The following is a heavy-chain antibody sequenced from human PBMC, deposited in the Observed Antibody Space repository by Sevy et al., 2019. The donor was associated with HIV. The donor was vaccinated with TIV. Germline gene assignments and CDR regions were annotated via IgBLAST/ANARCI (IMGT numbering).Heavy chain of an antibody. J-gene: IGHJ4*02. CDR1: GFTFSSYW. Sequence: GGSLRLSCAASGFTFSSYWMSWVRQAPGKGLEWVSAISGSGGSTYYADSVKGRFTISRDNSKNTLYLQMNSLRAEDTAVYYCAKDGGNIVLMVYAMGHFDYWGQGTLVTVSS. CDR2: ISGSGGST. V-gene: IGHV3-23*01. D-gene: IGHD2-8*01. CDR3: AKDGGNIVLMVYAMGHFDY.